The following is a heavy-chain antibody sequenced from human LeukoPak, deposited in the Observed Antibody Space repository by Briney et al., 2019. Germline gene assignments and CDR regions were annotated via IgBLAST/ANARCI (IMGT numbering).Heavy chain of an antibody. D-gene: IGHD3-22*01. CDR3: TYDYYDSSGYLN. CDR1: GFTLSNAW. V-gene: IGHV3-15*01. Sequence: GGSRRLSCAASGFTLSNAWMSWVRQAPGKGLEWVGRIKSKTDGGTTDYAAPVKGRFTISRDDSKNTLYLQMNSLKTEDTAVYYCTYDYYDSSGYLNWGQGTLVSVSS. J-gene: IGHJ4*02. CDR2: IKSKTDGGTT.